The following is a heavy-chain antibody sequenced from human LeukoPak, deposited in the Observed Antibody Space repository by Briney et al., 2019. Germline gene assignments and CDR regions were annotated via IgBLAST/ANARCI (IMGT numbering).Heavy chain of an antibody. CDR3: AREPDA. CDR2: VHYSGNA. J-gene: IGHJ5*02. V-gene: IGHV4-39*07. CDR1: GDSISGSNYH. Sequence: SETLSLACTVSGDSISGSNYHWGWIRQPPGKGLEWLGTVHYSGNAFYNPSLRGRTTVPVDTSKNQFSLKLTSVTAADTAVYFCAREPDAWGQGILVTVSS.